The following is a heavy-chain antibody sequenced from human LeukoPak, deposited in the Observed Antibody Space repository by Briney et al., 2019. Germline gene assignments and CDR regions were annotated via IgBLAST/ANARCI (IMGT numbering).Heavy chain of an antibody. CDR2: IWYDGSNK. V-gene: IGHV3-33*01. D-gene: IGHD3-3*01. J-gene: IGHJ4*02. CDR3: ARDHRPWSGYQNYFDY. CDR1: GFTFSSYG. Sequence: PGRSLRLSCAASGFTFSSYGMHWVRQAPGKGLEWVAVIWYDGSNKYYAYSVKGRFTISRDNSKNTLYLQMNSLRAEDTAVYYCARDHRPWSGYQNYFDYWGQGTLVTVSS.